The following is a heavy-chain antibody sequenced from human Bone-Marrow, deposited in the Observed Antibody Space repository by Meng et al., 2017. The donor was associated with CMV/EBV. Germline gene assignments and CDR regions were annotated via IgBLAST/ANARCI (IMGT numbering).Heavy chain of an antibody. CDR2: IHHSEGT. V-gene: IGHV4-34*01. Sequence: SETLSLTCGVYGGSLTDYYWTWIRQPPGKGLEWIGEIHHSEGTNYNPSLKSRVTISLDTSKNQFSLRLSSVTAADTAVFYCARASLRYYYDSSDYYRHDAFDIWGQGTLVTVSS. J-gene: IGHJ3*02. CDR3: ARASLRYYYDSSDYYRHDAFDI. D-gene: IGHD3-22*01. CDR1: GGSLTDYY.